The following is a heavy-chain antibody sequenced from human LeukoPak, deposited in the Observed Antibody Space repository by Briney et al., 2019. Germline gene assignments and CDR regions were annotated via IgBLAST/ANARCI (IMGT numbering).Heavy chain of an antibody. J-gene: IGHJ4*02. V-gene: IGHV3-15*01. Sequence: GGSLRLSCAASGFTFSNAWMSWVRQAPGKGLEWVGRIKSKTDGRTTDYEAPVKGRFTIARDDSKNTLYLQMNSLKTEDTAVYYCTTDYAPGYWGQGTLVTVSS. CDR2: IKSKTDGRTT. CDR1: GFTFSNAW. D-gene: IGHD4-17*01. CDR3: TTDYAPGY.